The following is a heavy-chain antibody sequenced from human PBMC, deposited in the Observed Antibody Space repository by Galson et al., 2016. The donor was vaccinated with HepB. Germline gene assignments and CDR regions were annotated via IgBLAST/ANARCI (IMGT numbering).Heavy chain of an antibody. CDR3: ATDHTYDSSGFLHY. D-gene: IGHD3-22*01. CDR2: ITWNSYEI. V-gene: IGHV3-9*01. J-gene: IGHJ4*02. CDR1: GFIFDDYA. Sequence: SLRLSCAASGFIFDDYAFHWVRRAPGQGLEWVSSITWNSYEIGYADSVKGRFTISRDNAKNSLYLQLNSVRAEDTALYYCATDHTYDSSGFLHYWGQGTLVTVSS.